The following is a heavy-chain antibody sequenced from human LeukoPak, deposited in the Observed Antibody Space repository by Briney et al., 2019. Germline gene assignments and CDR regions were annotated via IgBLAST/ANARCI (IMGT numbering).Heavy chain of an antibody. CDR3: ATIGGVVFDI. J-gene: IGHJ3*02. CDR1: GLAFSSYW. V-gene: IGHV3-7*01. CDR2: LKEDGTET. D-gene: IGHD3-16*01. Sequence: GGSLRLSCAASGLAFSSYWMSWVRQAPGKGLEWVANLKEDGTETYYVDSVKGRFTISRDNAKNSVYLQMNSLRAEDTAVCYCATIGGVVFDIWGQGTMVTVSS.